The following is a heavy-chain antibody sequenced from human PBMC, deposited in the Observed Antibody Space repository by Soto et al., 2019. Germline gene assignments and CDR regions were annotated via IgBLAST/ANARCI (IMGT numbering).Heavy chain of an antibody. CDR3: AHRREDGYKENWYFDL. D-gene: IGHD5-12*01. CDR2: IYWDDDK. J-gene: IGHJ2*01. V-gene: IGHV2-5*02. CDR1: GFSLSTSGVG. Sequence: QITLKESGPTLVKPTQTLTLTCTFSGFSLSTSGVGVGWIRQPPGKALEWLALIYWDDDKRYSPYLKSRLTNTKNTAKNQEVPTMTNLDPVDTATYYCAHRREDGYKENWYFDLWGRGTLVTVSS.